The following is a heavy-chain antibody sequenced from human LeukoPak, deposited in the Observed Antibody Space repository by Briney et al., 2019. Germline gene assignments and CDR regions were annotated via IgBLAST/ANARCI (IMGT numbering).Heavy chain of an antibody. CDR3: ARVDYYGSGRFFDY. J-gene: IGHJ4*02. CDR1: GFTFDDYA. Sequence: PGRSLRLSCAASGFTFDDYAMHWVRQAPGKGLEWVSYITRSSSAIHYADSVKGRFTISRDNAKNSLYLQMNSLRADDTAVYYCARVDYYGSGRFFDYWGQGTLVTVSS. CDR2: ITRSSSAI. V-gene: IGHV3-48*01. D-gene: IGHD3-10*01.